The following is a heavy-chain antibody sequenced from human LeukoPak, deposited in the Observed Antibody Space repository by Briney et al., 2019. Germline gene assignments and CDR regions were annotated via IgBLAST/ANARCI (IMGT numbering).Heavy chain of an antibody. CDR1: GYTFTSYA. V-gene: IGHV1-46*01. CDR3: ARGPPLYYYDSSGYSAPHDY. CDR2: INPSGGST. D-gene: IGHD3-22*01. J-gene: IGHJ4*02. Sequence: ASVKVSCKASGYTFTSYAMNWVRQAPGQGLEWMGIINPSGGSTSYAQKFQGRVTMTRDTSTSTVYMELSSLRSEDTAVYYCARGPPLYYYDSSGYSAPHDYWGQGTLVTVSS.